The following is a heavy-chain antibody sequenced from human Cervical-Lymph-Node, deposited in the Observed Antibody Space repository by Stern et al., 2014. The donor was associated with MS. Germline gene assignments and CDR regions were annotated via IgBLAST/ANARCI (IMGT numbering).Heavy chain of an antibody. CDR3: GRNPDWELLTVVEH. CDR1: GGTFSSYG. Sequence: QVQLVQSGAEVRKPGSSVKVSCKGSGGTFSSYGVSWVRQAPGQGLEWMGRIIPIVGETNYAQKFQGRVTITADKSTSTAYMELSSLRSEDTAVYYCGRNPDWELLTVVEHWGQGTLVTVSS. J-gene: IGHJ4*02. CDR2: IIPIVGET. V-gene: IGHV1-69*09. D-gene: IGHD1-26*01.